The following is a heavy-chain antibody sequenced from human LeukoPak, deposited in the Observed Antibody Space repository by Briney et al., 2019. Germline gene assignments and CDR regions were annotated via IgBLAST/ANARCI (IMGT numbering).Heavy chain of an antibody. CDR3: ARSHSSSYYYYMDV. J-gene: IGHJ6*03. CDR1: GGSISSGGYY. D-gene: IGHD6-6*01. Sequence: SETLSLTCTVSGGSISSGGYYWSWIRQHPGKGLEWIGYTYYSGSTYYNPSLKSRVTISVDTSKNQFSLKLSSVTAADTAVYYCARSHSSSYYYYMDVWGKGTTVTVSS. V-gene: IGHV4-31*03. CDR2: TYYSGST.